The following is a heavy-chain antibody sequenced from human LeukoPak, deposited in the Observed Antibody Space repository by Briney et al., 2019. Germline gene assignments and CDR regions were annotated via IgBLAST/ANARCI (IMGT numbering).Heavy chain of an antibody. J-gene: IGHJ4*02. V-gene: IGHV1-18*01. D-gene: IGHD3-22*01. CDR3: ARGYPYYDSSGSHFDY. Sequence: ASVKVSCKASGYTFTSYGISWVRQAPGQGLEWMGWISAYNGNTNYAQKLQGRVTMTTDTSTSTAYMELRSLRSDDTAVYYCARGYPYYDSSGSHFDYWGQGTLVTVSS. CDR1: GYTFTSYG. CDR2: ISAYNGNT.